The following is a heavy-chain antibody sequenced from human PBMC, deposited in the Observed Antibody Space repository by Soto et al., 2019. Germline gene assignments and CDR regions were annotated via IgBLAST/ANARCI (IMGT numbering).Heavy chain of an antibody. CDR1: GFTFSSYS. V-gene: IGHV3-21*01. CDR3: AREGYSGYDSGYFDY. Sequence: GGSLRLSCAASGFTFSSYSMNWVRQAPGKGLEWVSSISSSSSYIYYADSVKGRFTISRDNAKNSLYLQMNSLRAEDTAVYYCAREGYSGYDSGYFDYWGQGTLVTVSS. J-gene: IGHJ4*02. D-gene: IGHD5-12*01. CDR2: ISSSSSYI.